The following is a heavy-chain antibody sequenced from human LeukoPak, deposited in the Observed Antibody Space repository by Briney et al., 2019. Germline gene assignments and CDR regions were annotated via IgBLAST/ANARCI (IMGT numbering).Heavy chain of an antibody. D-gene: IGHD3-3*01. J-gene: IGHJ4*02. CDR1: GGSITSYY. CDR2: INHGGSP. V-gene: IGHV4-34*01. Sequence: SPSETLSLTCSVSGGSITSYYWSWIRQPPGKGLEWIGEINHGGSPSYTLSLKSRVTISVDTSKNHFSLKLSSVTAADTAVYYCARGKSGFFDYWGQGTLVTVSS. CDR3: ARGKSGFFDY.